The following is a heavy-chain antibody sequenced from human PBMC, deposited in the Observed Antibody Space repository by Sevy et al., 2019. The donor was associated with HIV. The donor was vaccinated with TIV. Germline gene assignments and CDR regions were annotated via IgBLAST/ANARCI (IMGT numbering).Heavy chain of an antibody. D-gene: IGHD6-6*01. CDR1: GGSISSSSYY. Sequence: SETLSLTCTVSGGSISSSSYYWGWIRQPPGKGLEWIGSIYYSGSTYYNPSLKSRVTISVDTSNNQFSLKLSSVTAADPAVYYCARAGIAAGRRGVGSQRYYYYYYGMDVWGQGTTVTVSS. CDR3: ARAGIAAGRRGVGSQRYYYYYYGMDV. V-gene: IGHV4-39*01. CDR2: IYYSGST. J-gene: IGHJ6*02.